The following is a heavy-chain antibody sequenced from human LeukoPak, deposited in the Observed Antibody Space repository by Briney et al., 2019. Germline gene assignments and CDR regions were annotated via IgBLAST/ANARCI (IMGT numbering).Heavy chain of an antibody. D-gene: IGHD4-17*01. CDR1: GGSISSYY. CDR2: IYYSGST. CDR3: ARDYGDYGLGFDY. J-gene: IGHJ4*02. Sequence: PSETLSLTCAVSGGSISSYYWSWIRQPPGKGLEWIGYIYYSGSTDYNPSLKSRITISVDTSKNQFSLKLSSVTAADTAVYYCARDYGDYGLGFDYWGQGTLVTVSS. V-gene: IGHV4-59*01.